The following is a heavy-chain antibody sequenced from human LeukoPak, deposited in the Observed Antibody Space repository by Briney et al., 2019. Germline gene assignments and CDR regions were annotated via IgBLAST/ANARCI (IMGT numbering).Heavy chain of an antibody. CDR2: IYHSGST. CDR3: ASYYYDSSGYYYEGYFDY. V-gene: IGHV4-30-2*01. CDR1: GGSISGYY. J-gene: IGHJ4*02. Sequence: KPSETLSLTCTVSGGSISGYYWSWIRQPPGKGLEWIGYIYHSGSTYYNPSLKSRVTISVDRSKNQFSLKLGSVTAADTAVYYCASYYYDSSGYYYEGYFDYWGQGTLVTVSS. D-gene: IGHD3-22*01.